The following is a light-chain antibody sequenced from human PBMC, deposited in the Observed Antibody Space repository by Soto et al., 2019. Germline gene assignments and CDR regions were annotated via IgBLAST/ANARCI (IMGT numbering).Light chain of an antibody. CDR2: GAS. J-gene: IGKJ1*01. Sequence: ESVLTQSPGTLSLSPGERATLSCRASQSVSSSYLAWYQQKPGQAPRLLIYGASSRATGIPDRFSGSGSGTDFTLTISRLEPEDFAVYYCQQYGSSRWTFGQGTKVDIX. CDR3: QQYGSSRWT. CDR1: QSVSSSY. V-gene: IGKV3-20*01.